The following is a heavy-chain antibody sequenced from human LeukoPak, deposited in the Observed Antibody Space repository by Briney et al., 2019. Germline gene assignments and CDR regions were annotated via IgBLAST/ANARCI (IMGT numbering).Heavy chain of an antibody. D-gene: IGHD3-22*01. CDR3: ARHYYDSSGYYYSPYYYYYMDV. V-gene: IGHV1-8*02. J-gene: IGHJ6*03. CDR2: MNPNSGNT. CDR1: GYSSTNYD. Sequence: ASVKVSCKASGYSSTNYDINWVRQATGQGLEWMGWMNPNSGNTGYAQKFQGRVTMTRNTSISTAYMELSSLRSEDTAVYYCARHYYDSSGYYYSPYYYYYMDVWGKGPTVTISS.